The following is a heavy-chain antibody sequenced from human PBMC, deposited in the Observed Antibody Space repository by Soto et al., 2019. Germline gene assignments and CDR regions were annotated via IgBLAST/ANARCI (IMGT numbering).Heavy chain of an antibody. J-gene: IGHJ5*02. V-gene: IGHV3-21*05. CDR2: ISSSSV. CDR1: GFTFSSYS. Sequence: PGGSLRLSCAASGFTFSSYSMNWVRQAPGKGLEWVSYISSSSVIYADSVKGRFTVSRDNAKNTLYLQMNNLRAEDTAVYYCVRDQSVAGPTTLFDPWGQGVLVTVSS. D-gene: IGHD6-19*01. CDR3: VRDQSVAGPTTLFDP.